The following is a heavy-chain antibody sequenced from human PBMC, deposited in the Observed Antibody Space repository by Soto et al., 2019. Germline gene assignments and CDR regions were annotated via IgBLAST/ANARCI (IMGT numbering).Heavy chain of an antibody. J-gene: IGHJ4*02. V-gene: IGHV3-23*01. D-gene: IGHD3-9*01. CDR1: GFTFMSYA. Sequence: VQLLESGGGLVQPGGSLRLSCAASGFTFMSYAMNWVRQAPGKGLEWVSSIGGTGDSTYYADSVKGRFTISRDNSKNTLYLQMNSLRAEDTAVYYCAKDFSFDWLTTADYWGQGTQVTVSS. CDR2: IGGTGDST. CDR3: AKDFSFDWLTTADY.